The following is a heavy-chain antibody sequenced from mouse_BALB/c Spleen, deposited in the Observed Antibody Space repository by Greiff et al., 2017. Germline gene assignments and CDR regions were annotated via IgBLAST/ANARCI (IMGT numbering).Heavy chain of an antibody. CDR1: GFTFSSYA. J-gene: IGHJ4*01. CDR3: AREIEGGAMDY. V-gene: IGHV5-6-5*01. CDR2: ISSGGST. Sequence: EVQVVESGGGLVKPGGSLKLSCAASGFTFSSYAMSWVRQTPEKRLEWVASISSGGSTYYPDSVKGGFTISRDNASNILYLQMSSLRSEDTAMYYCAREIEGGAMDYWGQGTSVTVAS.